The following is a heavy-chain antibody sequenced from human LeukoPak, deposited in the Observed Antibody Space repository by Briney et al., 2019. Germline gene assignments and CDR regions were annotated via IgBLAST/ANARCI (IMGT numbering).Heavy chain of an antibody. D-gene: IGHD3-10*01. Sequence: GASVKVSCKASGYTFTGHYMHWVRQAPGQGLEWMGWINPNSGGTNYAQKFQGRVTMTRDTSISTAYMELSRLRSDDTAVYYCASYSYYGSGISYFDLWGRGTLVTVSS. CDR3: ASYSYYGSGISYFDL. V-gene: IGHV1-2*02. CDR1: GYTFTGHY. J-gene: IGHJ2*01. CDR2: INPNSGGT.